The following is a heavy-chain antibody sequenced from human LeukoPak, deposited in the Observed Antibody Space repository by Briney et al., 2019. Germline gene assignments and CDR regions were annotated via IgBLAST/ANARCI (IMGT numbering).Heavy chain of an antibody. Sequence: SETLSLTCTVSGGSISNYFWSWIRQSPGRGLEWIGYVYYTGSTNYNPSLESRVTISVDTSNNQFSLKLSSVTAADTAVYYCARRGEQLAFDYWGQGTLVTVSS. V-gene: IGHV4-59*01. CDR3: ARRGEQLAFDY. CDR1: GGSISNYF. J-gene: IGHJ4*02. D-gene: IGHD6-13*01. CDR2: VYYTGST.